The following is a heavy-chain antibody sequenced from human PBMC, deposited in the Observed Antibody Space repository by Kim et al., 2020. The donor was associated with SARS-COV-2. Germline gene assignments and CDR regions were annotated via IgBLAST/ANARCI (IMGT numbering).Heavy chain of an antibody. D-gene: IGHD6-19*01. Sequence: ASVKVSCKSSGYTSTGYYMHWVRQAPGQGLEWMGWINPNSGGTNYAQKFQGRVTMTRDTSISTAYMELSRLRSDDTAVYYCARDSERDSSGWYGNWFDPWGQGTLVTVSS. J-gene: IGHJ5*02. V-gene: IGHV1-2*02. CDR2: INPNSGGT. CDR1: GYTSTGYY. CDR3: ARDSERDSSGWYGNWFDP.